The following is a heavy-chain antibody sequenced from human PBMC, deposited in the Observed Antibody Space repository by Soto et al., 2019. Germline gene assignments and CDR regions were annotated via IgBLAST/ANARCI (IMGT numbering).Heavy chain of an antibody. V-gene: IGHV4-4*07. CDR2: IYTSGST. J-gene: IGHJ6*02. D-gene: IGHD2-2*01. CDR3: ARDRAAIVVVPAADPYYYYGMDV. Sequence: SETLSLTCTVSGGSISSYYWSWIRQPAGKGLEWIGRIYTSGSTNYNPSLKSRVTMSVDTSKNQFSLKLSSVTAADTAVYYCARDRAAIVVVPAADPYYYYGMDVWGQGTMVTVSS. CDR1: GGSISSYY.